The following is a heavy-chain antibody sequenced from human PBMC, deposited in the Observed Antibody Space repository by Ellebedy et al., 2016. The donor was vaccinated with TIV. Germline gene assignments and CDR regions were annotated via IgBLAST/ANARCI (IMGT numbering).Heavy chain of an antibody. D-gene: IGHD6-13*01. CDR3: AKPADPNPGYSASWATYFDY. CDR2: ISSSSTYI. Sequence: GGSLRLSXAASKFTFSRYSMNWVRQAPGKGLEWVSSISSSSTYIYYADSVKGRFTISRDNSKNTLFLHMNILRTEDTAVYYCAKPADPNPGYSASWATYFDYWGQGTLVTVSS. J-gene: IGHJ4*02. CDR1: KFTFSRYS. V-gene: IGHV3-21*03.